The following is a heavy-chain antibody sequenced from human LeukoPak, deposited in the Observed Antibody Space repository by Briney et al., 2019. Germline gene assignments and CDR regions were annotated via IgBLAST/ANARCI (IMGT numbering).Heavy chain of an antibody. V-gene: IGHV1-69*04. Sequence: ASVKVSCKASGGTFSSYAISWVRQAPGQGLEWMGRIIPILGIANYAQKFQGRVTITADKFTSTAYMELSSLRSEDTAVYYCARAAMAGYYFDYWGQGTLVTVSS. CDR3: ARAAMAGYYFDY. D-gene: IGHD5-24*01. J-gene: IGHJ4*02. CDR1: GGTFSSYA. CDR2: IIPILGIA.